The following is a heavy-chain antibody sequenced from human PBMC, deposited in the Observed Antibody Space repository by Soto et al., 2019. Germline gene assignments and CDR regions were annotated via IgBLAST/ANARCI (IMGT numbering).Heavy chain of an antibody. J-gene: IGHJ4*02. CDR3: AKVNDYGDYSGFFDY. V-gene: IGHV3-9*01. D-gene: IGHD4-17*01. CDR1: GFTFDDYA. Sequence: DVQLVESGGGLVQPGRSLRLSCAASGFTFDDYAMHWVPQAPGKGMEWVSGISWNSGSIGYADSVQGRFTISRDNAKNSLYLQMNSLRAEDTALYYCAKVNDYGDYSGFFDYWGQGTLVTVSS. CDR2: ISWNSGSI.